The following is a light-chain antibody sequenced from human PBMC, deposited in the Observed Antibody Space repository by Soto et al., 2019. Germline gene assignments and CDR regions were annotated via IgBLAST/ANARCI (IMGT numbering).Light chain of an antibody. J-gene: IGKJ1*01. CDR1: QSVSINY. V-gene: IGKV3-20*01. CDR3: QQYDRSSWT. CDR2: GAS. Sequence: EIVLTQSPGTLSLSPGERATLSCRASQSVSINYLAWYQQQPGQAPRLLIYGASIRATGIPDRFSGSGSGTDFTLTISRLEPEDFAVYYCQQYDRSSWTFGQGTKVEI.